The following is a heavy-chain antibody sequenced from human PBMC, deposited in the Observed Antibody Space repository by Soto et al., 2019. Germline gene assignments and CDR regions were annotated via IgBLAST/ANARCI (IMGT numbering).Heavy chain of an antibody. V-gene: IGHV4-59*08. J-gene: IGHJ4*02. CDR1: GGSISSYY. D-gene: IGHD2-2*01. CDR2: IYYRGST. Sequence: ASETLSLTCTVSGGSISSYYWSWIRQPAGKGLEWIGYIYYRGSTNYNPSLKSRVTISVDTSKNQFSLKLSSVTAADTAVYYCARHDVVPAALPTYFDYWGQGTLVTVSS. CDR3: ARHDVVPAALPTYFDY.